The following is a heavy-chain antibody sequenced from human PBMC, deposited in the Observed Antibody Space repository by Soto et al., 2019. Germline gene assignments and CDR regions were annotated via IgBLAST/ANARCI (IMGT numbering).Heavy chain of an antibody. CDR3: ARGYQGVAASTSSFYDGLDI. D-gene: IGHD3-22*01. CDR1: GGAFNNYL. J-gene: IGHJ6*02. V-gene: IGHV1-69*01. Sequence: QVQLVQSGAEVKKPGSSVKVSCKASGGAFNNYLISWVRRAPGHGLEWVGGIIPVIGSGNYAHKFLARVTITADESTTTGHMVLSSLRSEDMGVYYCARGYQGVAASTSSFYDGLDIWGQGTTVTVSS. CDR2: IIPVIGSG.